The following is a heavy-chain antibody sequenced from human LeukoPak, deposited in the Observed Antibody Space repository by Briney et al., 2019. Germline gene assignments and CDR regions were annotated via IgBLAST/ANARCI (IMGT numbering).Heavy chain of an antibody. J-gene: IGHJ4*02. Sequence: KVSGPTLVNPTQTLTLTCTFSGFSLSTSEVGVAWIRQPPGKALEWLALIYWDDDKLYSPSLESRLTITKDTSKNQVVLTMANMDPVDTATYYCAHRPLSSSLNYWGQGTLVTVSS. CDR2: IYWDDDK. CDR1: GFSLSTSEVG. D-gene: IGHD6-6*01. V-gene: IGHV2-5*02. CDR3: AHRPLSSSLNY.